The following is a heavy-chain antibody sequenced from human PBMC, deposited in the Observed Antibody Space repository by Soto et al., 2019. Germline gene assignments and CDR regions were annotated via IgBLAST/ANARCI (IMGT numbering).Heavy chain of an antibody. CDR2: IYYSGST. J-gene: IGHJ4*02. Sequence: SETXSVTGTFSGVSIIIGYYYLSWIRQPPGKVLEWIGYIYYSGSTYYNPSLKSRVTISVETSKNQFYLKMRSVTAADTDLYSCARGSIRFGEGDIETWGQGTLV. CDR3: ARGSIRFGEGDIET. CDR1: GVSIIIGYYY. D-gene: IGHD3-10*01. V-gene: IGHV4-30-4*01.